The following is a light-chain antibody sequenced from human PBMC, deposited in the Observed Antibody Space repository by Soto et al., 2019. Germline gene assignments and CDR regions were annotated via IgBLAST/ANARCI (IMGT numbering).Light chain of an antibody. CDR3: CSYAVSYSSPYV. V-gene: IGLV2-11*01. Sequence: QSVLTQHRSVSGSPGQPVTISCTGTSSDVGGYNYVSWYQQHPGKAPKLMIYDVSKRPSGVPDRFSGSKSGNTASLTISGLQAEDEADNYCCSYAVSYSSPYVFGTGTKVTVL. CDR1: SSDVGGYNY. CDR2: DVS. J-gene: IGLJ1*01.